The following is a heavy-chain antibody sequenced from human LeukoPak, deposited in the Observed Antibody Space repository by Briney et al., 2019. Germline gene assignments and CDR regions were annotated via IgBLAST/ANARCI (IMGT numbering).Heavy chain of an antibody. D-gene: IGHD3-10*01. Sequence: PSETLSLTCTVSGGSISSSSYYWGWIRQPPGKGLEWIGSIYYSGSTYYSPSLKSRVTISVDTSKNQFSLKLSSVTAADTAVYYCARAYPGRLLWFGELSYHFDYWGQGTLVTVSS. CDR3: ARAYPGRLLWFGELSYHFDY. V-gene: IGHV4-39*07. CDR1: GGSISSSSYY. J-gene: IGHJ4*02. CDR2: IYYSGST.